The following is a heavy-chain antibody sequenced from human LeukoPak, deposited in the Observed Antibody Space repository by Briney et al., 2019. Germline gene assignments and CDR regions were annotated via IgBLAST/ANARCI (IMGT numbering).Heavy chain of an antibody. D-gene: IGHD6-19*01. J-gene: IGHJ4*02. CDR3: ARAESRQRLGARNFDY. CDR1: GSIFTSYW. V-gene: IGHV5-51*01. CDR2: IYPGDSDT. Sequence: GASLKISCKGSGSIFTSYWIGWVRQLPGKGLEWMGIIYPGDSDTRYSPSFQGQVTISADKSISTAYLQWSSLKASDTAMYYCARAESRQRLGARNFDYWGQGTLVTVSS.